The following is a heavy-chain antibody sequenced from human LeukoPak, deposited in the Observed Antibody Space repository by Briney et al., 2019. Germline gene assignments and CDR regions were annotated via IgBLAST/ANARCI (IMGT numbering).Heavy chain of an antibody. CDR1: GFTFSSYG. D-gene: IGHD6-13*01. Sequence: GRSLRLSCAASGFTFSSYGMHWVRQAPGKGLEWVAVISYDGSNKYYADSVKGRFTISRDNSKNTLYLQMNSLRAEDTAVYYCAKSQAGIAAAGMFDYWGQGTVVTVSS. J-gene: IGHJ4*02. CDR2: ISYDGSNK. CDR3: AKSQAGIAAAGMFDY. V-gene: IGHV3-30*18.